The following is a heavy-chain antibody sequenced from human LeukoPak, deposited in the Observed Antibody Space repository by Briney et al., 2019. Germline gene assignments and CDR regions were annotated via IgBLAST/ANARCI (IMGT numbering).Heavy chain of an antibody. Sequence: ASVKVSCKVSRYTLTELSMHWVRQAPGKGLEWMGGFDPEDGETIYAQKFQGRVTMTEDTSTDTAYMELSSLRSEDTAVYYCATFELAYCGGDCYSVWGQGTLVTVSS. CDR2: FDPEDGET. J-gene: IGHJ4*02. V-gene: IGHV1-24*01. CDR3: ATFELAYCGGDCYSV. D-gene: IGHD2-21*02. CDR1: RYTLTELS.